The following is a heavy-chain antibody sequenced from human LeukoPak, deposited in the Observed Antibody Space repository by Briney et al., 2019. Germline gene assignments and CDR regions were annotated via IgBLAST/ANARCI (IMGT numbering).Heavy chain of an antibody. CDR3: ARATRVVHHGAPIGY. D-gene: IGHD2-2*01. V-gene: IGHV1-18*01. Sequence: ASVKVSCKASGYTFTSYGISWVRQAPGQGLEWMGWISAYNGNTNYAQKLQGRVTMTTDTSTSTAYMELRSLRSDDTAVYYCARATRVVHHGAPIGYWGQGTLVTVSS. CDR1: GYTFTSYG. CDR2: ISAYNGNT. J-gene: IGHJ4*02.